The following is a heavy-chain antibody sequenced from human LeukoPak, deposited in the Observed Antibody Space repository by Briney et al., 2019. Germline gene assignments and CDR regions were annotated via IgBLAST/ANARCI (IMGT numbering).Heavy chain of an antibody. D-gene: IGHD3-10*01. V-gene: IGHV6-1*01. CDR2: TYYRSKWYN. CDR1: GDSVSSNSAT. J-gene: IGHJ1*01. Sequence: SQTLSLTCAISGDSVSSNSATWKWIRQSPSRGLEWLGRTYYRSKWYNDYAVSVKSRITINPDTSKNQFSLQVNSVTPEDTAVYYCAREGGYYYGSLQHWGQGTLVIVSS. CDR3: AREGGYYYGSLQH.